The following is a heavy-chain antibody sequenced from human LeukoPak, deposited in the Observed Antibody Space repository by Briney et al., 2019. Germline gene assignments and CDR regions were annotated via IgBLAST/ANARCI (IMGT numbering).Heavy chain of an antibody. CDR3: ARGHSVGVSRTFDP. D-gene: IGHD3-10*01. CDR2: IYYTGGA. J-gene: IGHJ5*02. V-gene: IGHV4-59*01. CDR1: GGSISTYY. Sequence: PSETLSLTCTVSGGSISTYYWAWIRQPPGKGLEWIGFIYYTGGANYNPSLKSRVTMSLDTAKSQFSLQLTSVTAADTAVYYCARGHSVGVSRTFDPWGQGTLATVSS.